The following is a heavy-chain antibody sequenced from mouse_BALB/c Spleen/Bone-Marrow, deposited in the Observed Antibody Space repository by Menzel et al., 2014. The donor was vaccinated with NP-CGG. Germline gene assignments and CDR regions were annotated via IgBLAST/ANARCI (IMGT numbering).Heavy chain of an antibody. J-gene: IGHJ2*01. CDR1: GYTFTDTW. CDR3: ARDY. V-gene: IGHV1-7*01. CDR2: INPSTGYA. Sequence: QVELKQSGAELAKPGPSVKMSCKASGYTFTDTWIHWIKQRPGQGLEWIGYINPSTGYAEYNQSFKDKATLTVDKSSRAADMQLSRLTAEVSAVYYCARDYRGQGLPRTDSS.